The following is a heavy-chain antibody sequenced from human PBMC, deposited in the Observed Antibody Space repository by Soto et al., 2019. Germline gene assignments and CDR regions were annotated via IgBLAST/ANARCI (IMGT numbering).Heavy chain of an antibody. CDR3: ARQASYWHGGGGWFDP. V-gene: IGHV3-13*01. CDR1: GFTFSPYD. Sequence: PGGXLRLSCAASGFTFSPYDMHWVRQPTGKGLEWVSAIGTLHDTYYPDSVKGRFTISRENAKNSLYLQMNSLTTGDTGVYYCARQASYWHGGGGWFDPWGQGTLVTVSS. CDR2: IGTLHDT. J-gene: IGHJ5*02. D-gene: IGHD2-8*02.